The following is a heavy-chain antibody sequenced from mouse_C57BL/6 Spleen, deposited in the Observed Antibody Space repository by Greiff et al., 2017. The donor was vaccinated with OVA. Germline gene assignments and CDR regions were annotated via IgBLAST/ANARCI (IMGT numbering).Heavy chain of an antibody. Sequence: QVQLQQPGAELVKPGASVKLSCKASGYTFTSYWMHWVKQRPGQGLEWIGMIHPNSGSTNYNEKFKSKATLTLDKSSSTAYMQLSSLTSEDSAVYYCASSTGSNYGDYAMDYWGQGTSVTVSS. V-gene: IGHV1-64*01. D-gene: IGHD2-5*01. J-gene: IGHJ4*01. CDR2: IHPNSGST. CDR3: ASSTGSNYGDYAMDY. CDR1: GYTFTSYW.